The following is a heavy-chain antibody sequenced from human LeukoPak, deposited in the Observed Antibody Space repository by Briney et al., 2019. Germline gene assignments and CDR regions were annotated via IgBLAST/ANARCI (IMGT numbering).Heavy chain of an antibody. J-gene: IGHJ4*02. Sequence: GGSLRLSCAVSGFTFDDYAMHWVRQVPGKGLEWVSGINWNSDSIGYADSVKGRFTISRDNSKNSLYLKMNSLRAEDTALYYCAKDNHYDFWSGYIDYWGQGTLVTVSS. D-gene: IGHD3-3*01. CDR3: AKDNHYDFWSGYIDY. CDR1: GFTFDDYA. V-gene: IGHV3-9*01. CDR2: INWNSDSI.